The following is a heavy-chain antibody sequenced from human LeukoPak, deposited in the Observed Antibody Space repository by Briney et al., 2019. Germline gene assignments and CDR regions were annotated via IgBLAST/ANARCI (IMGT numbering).Heavy chain of an antibody. Sequence: SETLSLTCTVSGASVSSYYWTWIRQPPGKGLEWIGYVFYSGSTKYNPSLKSRVAISLDRSKNQFSLNLTSLTAAGAAVYYCARMTSYFDFDFWGQGTLVTVSS. CDR2: VFYSGST. V-gene: IGHV4-59*02. CDR3: ARMTSYFDFDF. J-gene: IGHJ4*02. CDR1: GASVSSYY. D-gene: IGHD3-10*01.